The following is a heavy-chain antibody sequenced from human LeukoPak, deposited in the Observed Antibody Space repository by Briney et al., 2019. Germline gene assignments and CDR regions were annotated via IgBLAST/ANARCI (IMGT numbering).Heavy chain of an antibody. V-gene: IGHV4-59*11. CDR3: ARDLVTVTKGFDI. Sequence: KPSETLSLTCAVSDDSFSSHYWTWIRQPPGKGLEWIGYISYIGSTNYTPSLKSRVTISIDTSRNQFHLRLRSVTAADTAVYYCARDLVTVTKGFDIWGQGTMVSVSS. CDR2: ISYIGST. D-gene: IGHD4-17*01. J-gene: IGHJ3*02. CDR1: DDSFSSHY.